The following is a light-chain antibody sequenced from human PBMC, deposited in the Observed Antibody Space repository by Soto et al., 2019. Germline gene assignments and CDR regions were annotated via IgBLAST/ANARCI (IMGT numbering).Light chain of an antibody. CDR3: SSYTSTSTLV. Sequence: QSVLTQPASVSVSPGQSITISCTGTSSDVGSYNYVSWYQQHPGKAPKLMIYDVGNRPSGVSNRFSGSKSGNTASLTISGLQSEDEADYYCSSYTSTSTLVFGTGTKVTV. V-gene: IGLV2-14*01. J-gene: IGLJ1*01. CDR2: DVG. CDR1: SSDVGSYNY.